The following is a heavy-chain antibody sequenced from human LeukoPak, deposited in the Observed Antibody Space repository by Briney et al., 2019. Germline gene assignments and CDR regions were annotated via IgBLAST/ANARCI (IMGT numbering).Heavy chain of an antibody. CDR1: GGSFSGYY. V-gene: IGHV4-34*01. Sequence: SETLSLTWAVYGGSFSGYYWSWIRQPPGKGLEWIGEINHSGSTNYNPSLKSRVTISVDTSKNQFSLKLSSVTAADTAVYYCARGVAAGADAFDIWGQGTMVTVSS. J-gene: IGHJ3*02. D-gene: IGHD6-13*01. CDR2: INHSGST. CDR3: ARGVAAGADAFDI.